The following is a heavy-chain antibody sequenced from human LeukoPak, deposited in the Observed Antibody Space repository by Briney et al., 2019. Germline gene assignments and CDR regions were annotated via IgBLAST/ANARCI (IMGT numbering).Heavy chain of an antibody. CDR2: VSRDGGTK. CDR3: VREGLGPSFSAWFDP. V-gene: IGHV3-30*03. Sequence: PGGSLRLSCSASGFTFRNYGIHWVRQAPGKGLEWVIVVSRDGGTKYYSDSVKGRFTISRDNSENTLYLQMNSLRPEDTAVYYCVREGLGPSFSAWFDPWGQGVLVTVSS. D-gene: IGHD3/OR15-3a*01. CDR1: GFTFRNYG. J-gene: IGHJ5*02.